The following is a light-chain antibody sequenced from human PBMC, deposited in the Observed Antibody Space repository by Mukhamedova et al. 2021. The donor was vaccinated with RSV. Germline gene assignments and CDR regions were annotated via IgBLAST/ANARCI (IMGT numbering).Light chain of an antibody. CDR2: KTS. V-gene: IGKV1-5*03. J-gene: IGKJ2*01. CDR3: QLYNNFSFT. Sequence: WYQRRVHGKAPKLLIYKTSHLENGVPPRFSGTESGTEFTLTINNLQPDDFATYHCQLYNNFSFTFGQGTRLEMK.